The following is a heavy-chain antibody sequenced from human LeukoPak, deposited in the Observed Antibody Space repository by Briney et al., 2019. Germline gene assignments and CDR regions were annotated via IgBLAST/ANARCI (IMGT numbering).Heavy chain of an antibody. V-gene: IGHV4-34*01. CDR2: INHSGRT. D-gene: IGHD4-11*01. Sequence: PSETLSLTCAVYGGSFSGYYWSWIRQPPGKGLEWIGEINHSGRTNYNPSLKSRVTISVDMSKNKFSLELSSVSAADTAVYYWGRRHTVTTPWFDPWRQGPLVTVP. CDR3: GRRHTVTTPWFDP. J-gene: IGHJ5*02. CDR1: GGSFSGYY.